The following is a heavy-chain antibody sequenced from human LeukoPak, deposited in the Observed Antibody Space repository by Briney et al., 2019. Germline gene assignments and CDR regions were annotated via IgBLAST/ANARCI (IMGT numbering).Heavy chain of an antibody. J-gene: IGHJ4*02. CDR1: GGTFSSYA. CDR2: IIPILGIA. D-gene: IGHD1-26*01. CDR3: ARDLVGATRPGDFDY. V-gene: IGHV1-69*04. Sequence: GASVKVPCKASGGTFSSYAISWVRQAPGQGLEWMGRIIPILGIANYAQKFQGRVTITADKSTSTAYMELSSLRSEDTAVYYCARDLVGATRPGDFDYWGQGTLVTVSS.